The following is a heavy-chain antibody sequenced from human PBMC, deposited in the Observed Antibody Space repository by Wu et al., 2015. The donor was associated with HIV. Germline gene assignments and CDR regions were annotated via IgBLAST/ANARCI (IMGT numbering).Heavy chain of an antibody. V-gene: IGHV4-38-2*02. CDR1: GYSLRNTYY. CDR2: VYHSGST. CDR3: ARHGPTILSAFDM. Sequence: QVHLEESGPRLVKPSETLALTCSVSGYSLRNTYYWAWVRQPPGKGLEWIGSVYHSGSTDYNPSLTSRVTISVDTSKNQFSLKLTSVTATDTAVYYCARHGPTILSAFDMWGQGTMVAVSS. D-gene: IGHD1-26*01. J-gene: IGHJ3*02.